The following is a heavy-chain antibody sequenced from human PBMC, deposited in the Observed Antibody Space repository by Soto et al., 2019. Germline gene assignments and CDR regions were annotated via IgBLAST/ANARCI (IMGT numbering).Heavy chain of an antibody. CDR3: AHSTYDFWSGYYSPYYYGIDV. CDR1: GFSLSTSGVG. CDR2: IYWDDDK. D-gene: IGHD3-3*01. V-gene: IGHV2-5*02. Sequence: QITLKESGPTLVKPTQTLTLTCTFSGFSLSTSGVGVGWIRQPPGKALEWLALIYWDDDKRYSPSLKSRLTITKDTSKNQVVLTMTNMDPVDTATYYCAHSTYDFWSGYYSPYYYGIDVWGQGTTVTVSS. J-gene: IGHJ6*02.